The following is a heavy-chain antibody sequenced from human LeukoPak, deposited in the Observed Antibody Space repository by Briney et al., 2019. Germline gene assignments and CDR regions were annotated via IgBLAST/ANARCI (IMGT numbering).Heavy chain of an antibody. D-gene: IGHD6-6*01. CDR2: INPSGGST. J-gene: IGHJ4*02. CDR1: GYTSTSYY. V-gene: IGHV1-46*01. CDR3: SLAARDFDY. Sequence: ASVKVSCKASGYTSTSYYMHWVRQAPGQGLEWMGIINPSGGSTSYAQKFQGRVTMTRDTSTSTVYMELSSLRSEDTAVYYCSLAARDFDYWGQGTLVTVSS.